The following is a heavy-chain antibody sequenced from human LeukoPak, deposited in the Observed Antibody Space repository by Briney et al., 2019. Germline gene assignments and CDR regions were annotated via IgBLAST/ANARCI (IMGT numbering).Heavy chain of an antibody. D-gene: IGHD2-15*01. CDR1: GFTLNMYS. Sequence: GASLRLSCAASGFTLNMYSMNWVRQAPGKGLEWVSYVSSSSSLIYYSDSVRGRFTISRDSATNSLSLQMNSLRVEDTAVYYCAREDGYCSGGSCYTWYYMDVWGKGTTVTVSS. CDR3: AREDGYCSGGSCYTWYYMDV. J-gene: IGHJ6*03. CDR2: VSSSSSLI. V-gene: IGHV3-48*01.